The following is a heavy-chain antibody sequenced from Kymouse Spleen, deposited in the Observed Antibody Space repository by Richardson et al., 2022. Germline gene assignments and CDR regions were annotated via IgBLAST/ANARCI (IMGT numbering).Heavy chain of an antibody. CDR1: GFTFSSYA. Sequence: EVQLVESGGGLVQPGGSLRLSCAASGFTFSSYAMSWVRQAPGKGLEWVSAISGSGGSTYYADSVKGRFTISRDNSKNTLYLQMNSLRAEDTAVYYCAKDQWLLSGSYYYFDYWGQGTLVTVSS. D-gene: IGHD1-26*01. V-gene: IGHV3-23*04. J-gene: IGHJ4*02. CDR2: ISGSGGST. CDR3: AKDQWLLSGSYYYFDY.